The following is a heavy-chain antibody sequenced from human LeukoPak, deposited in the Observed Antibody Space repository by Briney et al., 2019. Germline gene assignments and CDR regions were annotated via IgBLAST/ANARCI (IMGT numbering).Heavy chain of an antibody. CDR1: GFTVNTYG. CDR2: INPDGSSI. V-gene: IGHV3-74*01. D-gene: IGHD3/OR15-3a*01. Sequence: GGSLRLSCAVSGFTVNTYGMHWVRQVPGKGMVWVSHINPDGSSITYADSVKGRFTISRDSAKNTLYLQMNSLRGEDTAVYYCARDLDFSVDVWGQGTTVIVSS. CDR3: ARDLDFSVDV. J-gene: IGHJ6*02.